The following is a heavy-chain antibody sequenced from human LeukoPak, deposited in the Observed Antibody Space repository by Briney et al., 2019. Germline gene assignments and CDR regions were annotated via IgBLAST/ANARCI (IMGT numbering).Heavy chain of an antibody. CDR1: GYTFTGHY. V-gene: IGHV1-46*01. D-gene: IGHD3-9*01. CDR2: INPSGGST. CDR3: ARDLPLYYDILTGYPYYYYYGMDV. Sequence: ASVTVSCRASGYTFTGHYMHWVRQAPGQGLEWMGIINPSGGSTSYAQKFQGRVTMTRDTSTSTVYMELSSLRSEDTAVYYCARDLPLYYDILTGYPYYYYYGMDVWGQGTTVSASS. J-gene: IGHJ6*02.